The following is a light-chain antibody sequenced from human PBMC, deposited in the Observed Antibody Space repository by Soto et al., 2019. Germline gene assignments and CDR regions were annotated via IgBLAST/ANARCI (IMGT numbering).Light chain of an antibody. J-gene: IGKJ1*01. CDR2: GAS. Sequence: NVLTHSPGTLSFSPGEIATLSFRASQSVISSFLAWYQQKPGQAPRVLIYGASSRATGIPDRFSGSGSGTDFTLTISGLEPEDFAVYYCQQYVSSPRTFGQGTKVDIK. CDR3: QQYVSSPRT. CDR1: QSVISSF. V-gene: IGKV3-20*01.